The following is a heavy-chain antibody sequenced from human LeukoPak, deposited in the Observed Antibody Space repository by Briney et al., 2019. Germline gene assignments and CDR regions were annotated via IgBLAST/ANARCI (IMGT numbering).Heavy chain of an antibody. V-gene: IGHV4-4*07. CDR3: ARDARTVTTFWYFDY. Sequence: PSETLSLTCTVSGGSISIYYWSWIRQPAGKGLEWIGRIYTSGSTNYNPSLKSRVTMSVDTSKNQFSLKLSSVTAADTAVYYCARDARTVTTFWYFDYWGQGTLVTVSS. CDR1: GGSISIYY. J-gene: IGHJ4*02. CDR2: IYTSGST. D-gene: IGHD4-17*01.